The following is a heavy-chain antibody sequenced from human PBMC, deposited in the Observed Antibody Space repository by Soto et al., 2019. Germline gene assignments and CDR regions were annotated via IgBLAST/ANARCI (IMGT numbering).Heavy chain of an antibody. CDR2: INHSGST. D-gene: IGHD1-7*01. V-gene: IGHV4-34*01. CDR1: GGSFSGYY. CDR3: ARDKTTGLFDY. Sequence: QVQLQQWGAGLLKPSETLSLTCAVYGGSFSGYYWTWIRQPPGTGLEWIGEINHSGSTNYNPSLKSRVTISVDTSKNQFSLKLTSVTAADTAVYSCARDKTTGLFDYWGQGTLVTVSS. J-gene: IGHJ4*02.